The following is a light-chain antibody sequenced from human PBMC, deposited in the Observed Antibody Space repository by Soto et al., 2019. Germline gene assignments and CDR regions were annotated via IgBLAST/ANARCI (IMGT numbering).Light chain of an antibody. J-gene: IGKJ1*01. V-gene: IGKV1-5*03. CDR2: KAS. CDR1: QSISTW. CDR3: QQYINRWT. Sequence: DIQMTQSHSTLSASVGDRVTITCRASQSISTWWAWYQQKPGKTTELLIYKASTLQSGVPSRFSGSGSGTEFTLIISRLQPDDFATYCCQQYINRWTVGQGTKVEIK.